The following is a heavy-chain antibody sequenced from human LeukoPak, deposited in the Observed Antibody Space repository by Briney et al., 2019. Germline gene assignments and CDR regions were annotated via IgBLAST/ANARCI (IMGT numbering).Heavy chain of an antibody. CDR1: GGTFSSYT. D-gene: IGHD6-19*01. J-gene: IGHJ5*02. Sequence: ASVKVSCKASGGTFSSYTINWVRQAPGQELEWMGWISAYNGNTNYAQKLQGRVTMTTDTSTSTAYMELRSLRSDDTAVYYCARSIAVASGWFDPWGQGTLVTVSS. V-gene: IGHV1-18*01. CDR3: ARSIAVASGWFDP. CDR2: ISAYNGNT.